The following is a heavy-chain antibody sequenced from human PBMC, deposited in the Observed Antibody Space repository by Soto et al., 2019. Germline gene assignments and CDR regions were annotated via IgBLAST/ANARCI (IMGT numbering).Heavy chain of an antibody. CDR3: ARHLYYDISPGYLRPYHYYGMDV. Sequence: SETLSLTCAVSGGSISSGGYSWSWIRQPPGKGLEWIGYIYYSDYTDTNPSLRSRVTISVDTSKSQFSLNLTSVTAADTAVYFCARHLYYDISPGYLRPYHYYGMDVWGQGTTVTVSS. CDR1: GGSISSGGYS. CDR2: IYYSDYT. V-gene: IGHV4-30-2*03. D-gene: IGHD3-9*01. J-gene: IGHJ6*02.